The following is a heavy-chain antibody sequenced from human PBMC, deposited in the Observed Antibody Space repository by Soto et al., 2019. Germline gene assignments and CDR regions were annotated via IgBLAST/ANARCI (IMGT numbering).Heavy chain of an antibody. Sequence: QVQLQESGPGLVKPSQTLSLTCTVSGGSISSGGYYWSWIRQHPGKGLEWIGYIYYSGSTYYNPSLKSRVTISVDTSKNQCSLKLSSVTAADTAVYYCARDLRYYDSSGLEGDAFDIWGQGTMVTVSS. CDR3: ARDLRYYDSSGLEGDAFDI. CDR1: GGSISSGGYY. V-gene: IGHV4-31*03. CDR2: IYYSGST. J-gene: IGHJ3*02. D-gene: IGHD3-22*01.